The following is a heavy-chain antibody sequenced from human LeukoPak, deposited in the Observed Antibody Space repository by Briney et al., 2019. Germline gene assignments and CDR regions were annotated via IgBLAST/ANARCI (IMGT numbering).Heavy chain of an antibody. D-gene: IGHD3-16*01. J-gene: IGHJ4*02. CDR1: GYSISSGYY. Sequence: SETLSLTCADSGYSISSGYYWGWIRQPPGKGLEWIGSIYHSGSTYYNPSLKSRVTISVDTSKNQFSLKLSSVTAADTAVYYCARGIMITFGGETYFDYWGQGTLVTVSS. CDR2: IYHSGST. CDR3: ARGIMITFGGETYFDY. V-gene: IGHV4-38-2*01.